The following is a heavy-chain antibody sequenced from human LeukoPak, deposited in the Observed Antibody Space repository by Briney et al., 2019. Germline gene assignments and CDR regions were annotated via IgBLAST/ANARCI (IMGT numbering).Heavy chain of an antibody. D-gene: IGHD6-19*01. CDR1: GFTVSINY. Sequence: GGSLRLSCSASGFTVSINYMSWFRHAPRKGPQWVPVIYSGGSTYYEDSVQGRFTISRDNSKNPLYLQMNSLSAEDTAVYYCMSSGWYGLAESSNFDYWGQGTLVTVSS. CDR2: IYSGGST. V-gene: IGHV3-53*01. CDR3: MSSGWYGLAESSNFDY. J-gene: IGHJ4*02.